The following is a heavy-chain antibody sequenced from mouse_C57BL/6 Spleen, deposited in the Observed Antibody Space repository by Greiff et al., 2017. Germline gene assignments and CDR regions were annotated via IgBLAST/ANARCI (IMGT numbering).Heavy chain of an antibody. V-gene: IGHV1-26*01. CDR3: ARGSSGPWFAY. Sequence: EVKLQESGPELVKPGASVKISCKASGYTFTDYYMNWVKQSHGKSLEWIGDINPNNGGTSYNQKFTGKATLTVDKSSSTAYMELRSLTSEDSAVYYCARGSSGPWFAYWGQGTLVTVSA. J-gene: IGHJ3*01. D-gene: IGHD3-2*02. CDR2: INPNNGGT. CDR1: GYTFTDYY.